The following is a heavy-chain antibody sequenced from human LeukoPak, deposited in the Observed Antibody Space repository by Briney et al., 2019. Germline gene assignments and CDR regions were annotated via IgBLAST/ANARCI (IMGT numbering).Heavy chain of an antibody. CDR2: ISSSSSYI. J-gene: IGHJ4*02. D-gene: IGHD6-6*01. Sequence: PGGSLRLSCAASGFTFSSYSMNWFRQAPGKGLEWVSSISSSSSYIYYADSVKGRFTISRDSAKNSLYLQVNSLRAEDTAVYYCAKQDKQLVDYWGQGTLVTVSS. CDR3: AKQDKQLVDY. V-gene: IGHV3-21*01. CDR1: GFTFSSYS.